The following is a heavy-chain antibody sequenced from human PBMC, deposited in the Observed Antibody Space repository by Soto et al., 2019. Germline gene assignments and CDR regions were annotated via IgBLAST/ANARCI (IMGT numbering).Heavy chain of an antibody. CDR2: IYYSGST. V-gene: IGHV4-61*01. CDR1: GGSVSSGSYY. J-gene: IGHJ4*02. D-gene: IGHD3-22*01. Sequence: SETLSLTCTVSGGSVSSGSYYWSWIRQPPGKGLEWIGYIYYSGSTNYNPSLKNRVTISVDTSKNQFSLKLSSVTAADTAVYYCARAVYYDSSGPYDYWDQGTLVTVSS. CDR3: ARAVYYDSSGPYDY.